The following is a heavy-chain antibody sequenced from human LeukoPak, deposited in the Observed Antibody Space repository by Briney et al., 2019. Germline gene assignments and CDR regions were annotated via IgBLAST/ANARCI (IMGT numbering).Heavy chain of an antibody. CDR2: IKSKTDGGTT. CDR3: TTAPISYGYDI. J-gene: IGHJ3*02. V-gene: IGHV3-15*01. D-gene: IGHD5-18*01. Sequence: GGSLRLSCAASGFTFSNAWMSWVRRAPGKGLEWAGRIKSKTDGGTTDYAAPVKGRFTISRDDSKNTLYLQMNSLKTEDTAVYYCTTAPISYGYDIWGQGTMVTVSS. CDR1: GFTFSNAW.